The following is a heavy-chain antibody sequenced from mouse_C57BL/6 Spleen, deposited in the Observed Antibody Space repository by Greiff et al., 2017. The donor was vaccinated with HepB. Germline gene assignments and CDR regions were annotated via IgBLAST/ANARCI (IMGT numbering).Heavy chain of an antibody. D-gene: IGHD2-4*01. V-gene: IGHV5-6*02. CDR3: ARHHAIYYDYDGAFAY. CDR2: ISSGGSYT. Sequence: DVMLVESGGDLVKPGGSLKLSCAASGFTFSSYGMSWVRQTPDKRLEWVATISSGGSYTYYPDSVKGRFTISRDNAKNTLYLQMSSLKSEDTAMYYCARHHAIYYDYDGAFAYWGQGTLVTVSA. CDR1: GFTFSSYG. J-gene: IGHJ3*01.